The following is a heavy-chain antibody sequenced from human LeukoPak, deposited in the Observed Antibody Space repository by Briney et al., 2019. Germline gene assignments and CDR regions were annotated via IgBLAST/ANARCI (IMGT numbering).Heavy chain of an antibody. Sequence: SETLSLTCTVSGGSISSSSYYWGWIRQPPGKGLEWIGSIYCSGSTYYNPSLKSRVTISVDTSKNQFSLKLSSVTAADTAVYYCARISLYFDLGLFDPWGQGTLVTVSS. D-gene: IGHD3-9*01. V-gene: IGHV4-39*07. J-gene: IGHJ5*02. CDR1: GGSISSSSYY. CDR2: IYCSGST. CDR3: ARISLYFDLGLFDP.